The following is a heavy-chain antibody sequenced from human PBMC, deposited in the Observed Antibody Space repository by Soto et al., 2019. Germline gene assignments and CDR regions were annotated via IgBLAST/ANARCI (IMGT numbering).Heavy chain of an antibody. V-gene: IGHV3-21*01. Sequence: GGSLRLSCAASGFTFSSYSMNWVRQAPGKGLEWVSSISSSSSYIYYADSVKGRFTISRDNAKNSLYLQMNSLRAEDTAVYYCARDLYYLEYYYYYYMDVWGKGTTVTVSS. D-gene: IGHD1-26*01. CDR1: GFTFSSYS. CDR3: ARDLYYLEYYYYYYMDV. J-gene: IGHJ6*03. CDR2: ISSSSSYI.